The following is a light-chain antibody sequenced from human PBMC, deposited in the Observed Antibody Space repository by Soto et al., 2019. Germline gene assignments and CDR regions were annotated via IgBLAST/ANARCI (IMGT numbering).Light chain of an antibody. CDR2: GAS. Sequence: EIVMTQSPATLSVSPGERATLSCRASQSVSSKLAWYQQKHCQAPRLLIYGASTRATGISARFSGSRSGTQFTRTISSLQYEDFAVYYCQQYNNCPPTFGQGTRLEIK. J-gene: IGKJ5*01. V-gene: IGKV3-15*01. CDR3: QQYNNCPPT. CDR1: QSVSSK.